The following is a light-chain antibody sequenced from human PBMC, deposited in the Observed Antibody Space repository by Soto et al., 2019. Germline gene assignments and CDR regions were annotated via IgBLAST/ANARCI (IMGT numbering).Light chain of an antibody. Sequence: QSVLTQPPSGSGSPGQRVTISCTGSSSNIGAGYDVHGYQQLPGTAPKLLIYGNSNQPSGVTDRFSGSKSGTSASLAINGLQAEEEADYYCQSYGSRLSGSVFGGGTKLTVL. CDR3: QSYGSRLSGSV. V-gene: IGLV1-40*01. J-gene: IGLJ3*02. CDR1: SSNIGAGYD. CDR2: GNS.